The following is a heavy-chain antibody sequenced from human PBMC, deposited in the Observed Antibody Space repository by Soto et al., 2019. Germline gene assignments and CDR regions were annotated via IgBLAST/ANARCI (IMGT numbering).Heavy chain of an antibody. CDR2: IYYSGST. D-gene: IGHD3-10*01. V-gene: IGHV4-39*01. CDR3: AKGGSGSYSNAFDI. J-gene: IGHJ3*02. Sequence: SETLSLTCTVSGGSISSSSYYWGWIRQPPGKGLEWIGSIYYSGSTYYNPSLKSRVTISVDTSKNQFSLRLSSVTAADTAVYYCAKGGSGSYSNAFDIWGQGTMVTVS. CDR1: GGSISSSSYY.